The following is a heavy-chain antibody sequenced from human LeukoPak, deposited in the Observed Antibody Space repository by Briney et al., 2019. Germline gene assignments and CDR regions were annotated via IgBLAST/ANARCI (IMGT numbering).Heavy chain of an antibody. V-gene: IGHV4-34*01. Sequence: PSETLSFTCAVYGGSFSGYYWSWIRQPPGKGLEWIGEINHSGSTNYNPSLKSRVTISVDTSKNQFSLKLSSVTAADTAVYYCASRVTDPPGGYWGQGTLVTVSS. J-gene: IGHJ4*02. CDR1: GGSFSGYY. CDR3: ASRVTDPPGGY. CDR2: INHSGST. D-gene: IGHD5-18*01.